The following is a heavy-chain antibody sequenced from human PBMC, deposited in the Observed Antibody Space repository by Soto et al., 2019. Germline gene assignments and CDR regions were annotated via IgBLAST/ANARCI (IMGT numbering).Heavy chain of an antibody. CDR2: ISSSSSYI. J-gene: IGHJ4*02. D-gene: IGHD4-17*01. CDR1: GFTFSSYS. CDR3: ARWPPLYGDSEA. Sequence: EVQLVESGGGLVKPGGSLRLSCAASGFTFSSYSMNWVRQAPGKGLEWVSSISSSSSYIYYADSVKGRFTITRDNSNNSLYLQMNTLRAEDTAVYYCARWPPLYGDSEAWGQGTLVTVSS. V-gene: IGHV3-21*01.